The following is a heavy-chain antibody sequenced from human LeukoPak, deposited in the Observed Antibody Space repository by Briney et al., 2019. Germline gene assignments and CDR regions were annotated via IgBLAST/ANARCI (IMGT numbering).Heavy chain of an antibody. D-gene: IGHD6-19*01. J-gene: IGHJ2*01. V-gene: IGHV3-64*01. CDR1: GFTFSSYA. Sequence: GGSLRLSCAASGFTFSSYAMHWVRQAPGKGLEYVSAISSNGGSTYYANSVKGRFTISRDNSKNTLYLQMGSLRAEDMAVYYCARASYSSGWYSSYWYFDLWGRGTLVTVSS. CDR2: ISSNGGST. CDR3: ARASYSSGWYSSYWYFDL.